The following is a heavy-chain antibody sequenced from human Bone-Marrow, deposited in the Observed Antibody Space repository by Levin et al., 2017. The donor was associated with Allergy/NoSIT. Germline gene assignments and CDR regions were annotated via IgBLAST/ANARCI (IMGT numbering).Heavy chain of an antibody. CDR3: ARDTLAGDLSGPRFDY. D-gene: IGHD2-15*01. V-gene: IGHV3-7*01. CDR1: GFIGSSYW. J-gene: IGHJ4*02. Sequence: GGSLRLSCAASGFIGSSYWMSWVRQAPGKGLEWVAIIKPDGSEKDYADSVKGRFTISRDNAKDSLYLQMSSLRVEDTAVYYCARDTLAGDLSGPRFDYWGQGTLVTVSS. CDR2: IKPDGSEK.